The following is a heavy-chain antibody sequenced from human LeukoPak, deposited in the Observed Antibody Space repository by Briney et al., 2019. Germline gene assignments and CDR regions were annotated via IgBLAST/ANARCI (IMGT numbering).Heavy chain of an antibody. CDR1: GFNFSTYA. D-gene: IGHD3-22*01. J-gene: IGHJ4*02. Sequence: GGSLRLSCAASGFNFSTYAMSWVRQAPGKGLEWVSGISGSGGGTDYADSVKGRFTISRDNSKNTLYLQMNSLRAEDTAVYYCAKDGYYDSSGPIDYWGQGTLVTVSS. CDR3: AKDGYYDSSGPIDY. CDR2: ISGSGGGT. V-gene: IGHV3-23*01.